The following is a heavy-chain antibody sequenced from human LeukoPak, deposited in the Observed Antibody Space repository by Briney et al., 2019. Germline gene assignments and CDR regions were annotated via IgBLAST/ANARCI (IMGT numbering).Heavy chain of an antibody. CDR1: GFTFSSYG. V-gene: IGHV3-33*01. CDR3: ARWTRKLEPGSALPAGYFDY. Sequence: GRSLRLSCAASGFTFSSYGMHWVRQAPGKGLEWVAVIWYDGSNKYYADSVKGRFTISRDNSKNTLYLQMNSLRAEDTAVYYCARWTRKLEPGSALPAGYFDYWGQGTPVTVSS. J-gene: IGHJ4*02. CDR2: IWYDGSNK. D-gene: IGHD1-1*01.